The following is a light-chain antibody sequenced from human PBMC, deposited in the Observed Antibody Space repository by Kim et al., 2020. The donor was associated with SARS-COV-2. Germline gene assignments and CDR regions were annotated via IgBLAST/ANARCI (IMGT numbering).Light chain of an antibody. Sequence: GQSITISCTGTSSDVGGYNFVSWYQQHPGNAPKLIIYDVSSRPSGVSNRFSGSKSDNTASLTISGLQAEDEADYYCTAFASSNPCVFGTETKVTVL. CDR1: SSDVGGYNF. V-gene: IGLV2-14*04. J-gene: IGLJ1*01. CDR3: TAFASSNPCV. CDR2: DVS.